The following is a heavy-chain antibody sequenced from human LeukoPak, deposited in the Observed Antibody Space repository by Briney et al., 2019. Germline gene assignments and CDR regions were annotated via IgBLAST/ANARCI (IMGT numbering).Heavy chain of an antibody. CDR2: VYYSGST. Sequence: SETLSLTCTVSGGSISSSSYYWGWIRQPPGKGLGWIGSVYYSGSTYYNPSLKSRVTISVDTYKNQFSLKLSSVTAADTAVYYCARWSRDGYNYFDYWGQGTLVTVSS. CDR3: ARWSRDGYNYFDY. CDR1: GGSISSSSYY. J-gene: IGHJ4*02. D-gene: IGHD5-24*01. V-gene: IGHV4-39*07.